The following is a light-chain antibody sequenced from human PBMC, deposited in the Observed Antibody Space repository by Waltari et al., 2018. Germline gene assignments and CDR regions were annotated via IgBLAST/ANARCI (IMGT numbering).Light chain of an antibody. CDR3: AVWDDSLGGPV. J-gene: IGLJ7*01. V-gene: IGLV1-47*01. Sequence: QSVLTQPPSASGTPGQRVTMSCSGSRSNIATHYVYWSQLFPGTAPKLLFYRNNERPSGVPDRFSGSKSGTSASLAISGLRSDDEADYYCAVWDDSLGGPVFGGGTQLTVL. CDR1: RSNIATHY. CDR2: RNN.